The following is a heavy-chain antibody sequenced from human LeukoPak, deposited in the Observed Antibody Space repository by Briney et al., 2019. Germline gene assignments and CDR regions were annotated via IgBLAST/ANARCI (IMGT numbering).Heavy chain of an antibody. J-gene: IGHJ4*02. V-gene: IGHV4-31*03. CDR1: GGSISSGGHY. CDR2: IYYSGSA. CDR3: ARGTLRLFDY. D-gene: IGHD5/OR15-5a*01. Sequence: EASQTLSLTCTVSGGSISSGGHYWSWIRQHPAEGLEWIGYIYYSGSAYYNPSLESRVTISIDTSKNQFSLKLTSVTAADTAVYFCARGTLRLFDYWGQGTLVTVSS.